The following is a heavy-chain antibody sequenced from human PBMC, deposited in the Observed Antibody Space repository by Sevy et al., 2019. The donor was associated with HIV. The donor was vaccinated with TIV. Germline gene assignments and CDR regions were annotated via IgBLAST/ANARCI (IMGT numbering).Heavy chain of an antibody. V-gene: IGHV3-66*01. CDR2: IYSGGST. Sequence: GGSLRLSCAASGFTVSSNYMSWVRQAPGKGLQWVSVIYSGGSTYYADSVKGRFTISRDNSKNTLYLQMNSLRAGDTAVYYCARGEGFGELGVGWGQGTLVTVSS. CDR1: GFTVSSNY. CDR3: ARGEGFGELGVG. J-gene: IGHJ4*02. D-gene: IGHD3-10*01.